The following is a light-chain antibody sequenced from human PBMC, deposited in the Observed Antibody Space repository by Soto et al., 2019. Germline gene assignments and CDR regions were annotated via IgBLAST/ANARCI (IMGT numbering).Light chain of an antibody. CDR2: KAS. Sequence: DIQMTQSPSTLSGSVGDRVTITCRASQTISSWLAWYQQKPGKAPKLLIYKASTLKSGVTSRFSGSGSGTEFTLTISILQPDDFATYYCQHYNSYSEAFGQGTKVELK. J-gene: IGKJ1*01. CDR1: QTISSW. CDR3: QHYNSYSEA. V-gene: IGKV1-5*03.